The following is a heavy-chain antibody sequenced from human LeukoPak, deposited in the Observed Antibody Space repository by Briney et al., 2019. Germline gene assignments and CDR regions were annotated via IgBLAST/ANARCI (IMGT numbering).Heavy chain of an antibody. V-gene: IGHV3-23*01. D-gene: IGHD6-13*01. CDR3: AKGRIAAAGTTEYFQH. CDR2: ISGSGVST. CDR1: GFTFSSYA. J-gene: IGHJ1*01. Sequence: GSLRLSCAASGFTFSSYAMSWVRQAPGKGLEWVSAISGSGVSTYYADSVKGRFTISRDNSKNTLYLQMNSLRAEDTAVYYCAKGRIAAAGTTEYFQHWGQGTLVTVSS.